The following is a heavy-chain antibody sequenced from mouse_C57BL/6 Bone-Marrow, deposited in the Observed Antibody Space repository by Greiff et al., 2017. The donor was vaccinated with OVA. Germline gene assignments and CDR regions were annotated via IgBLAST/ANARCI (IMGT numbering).Heavy chain of an antibody. Sequence: QVQLQQSGAELMQPGASVKLSCKASGYTFTGYWIEWVKQRPGHGLEWIGEILPGSGSTNYNEKFKGKATFTADTSSNTAYMQLSSLTTEDTAICYSARDIYVYYYAMDYWGQGTSVTVSS. V-gene: IGHV1-9*01. CDR1: GYTFTGYW. D-gene: IGHD1-1*01. CDR3: ARDIYVYYYAMDY. CDR2: ILPGSGST. J-gene: IGHJ4*01.